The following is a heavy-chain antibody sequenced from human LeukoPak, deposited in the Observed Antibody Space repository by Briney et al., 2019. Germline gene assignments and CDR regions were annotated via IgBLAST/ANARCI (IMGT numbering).Heavy chain of an antibody. CDR3: AKTGGAYYYDSSGYYFFDAFDI. D-gene: IGHD3-22*01. CDR2: ISGSGGST. V-gene: IGHV3-23*01. CDR1: GFTFSSYA. J-gene: IGHJ3*02. Sequence: GGSLRLSCAASGFTFSSYAMSWVRQAPGKGLEWVSAISGSGGSTYYADSVKGRFTISRDNSKNTLYLQMNSLRAEDTAVYYCAKTGGAYYYDSSGYYFFDAFDIWGQGTMVTVSS.